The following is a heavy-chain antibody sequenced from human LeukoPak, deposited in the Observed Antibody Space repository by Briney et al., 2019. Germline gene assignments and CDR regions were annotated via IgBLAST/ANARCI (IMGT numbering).Heavy chain of an antibody. CDR1: GYTFTSYY. D-gene: IGHD2-15*01. V-gene: IGHV1-46*01. CDR3: ARAGGYCGRISCPYYFDY. J-gene: IGHJ4*02. Sequence: ASVKVSCKASGYTFTSYYMHWVRQAPGQGLEWMGIINPSGGSTSYAQKFQGRVTITRNTSISTAYMELSSLRSEDTAVYYCARAGGYCGRISCPYYFDYWGQGSLVAVSS. CDR2: INPSGGST.